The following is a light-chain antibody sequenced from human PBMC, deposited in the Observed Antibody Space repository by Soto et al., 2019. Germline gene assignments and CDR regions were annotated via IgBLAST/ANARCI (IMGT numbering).Light chain of an antibody. CDR3: SSYTSSSTLYV. Sequence: QSALTQPASVSGSPGQSITISCTGTSSDVGGYNYVSWYQQHPGKVPKLMIYDVSNRPSGVSNRFSGSKSGNTASLTTSGLHAEDEADYYCSSYTSSSTLYVFGTGTKVTVL. J-gene: IGLJ1*01. CDR1: SSDVGGYNY. CDR2: DVS. V-gene: IGLV2-14*01.